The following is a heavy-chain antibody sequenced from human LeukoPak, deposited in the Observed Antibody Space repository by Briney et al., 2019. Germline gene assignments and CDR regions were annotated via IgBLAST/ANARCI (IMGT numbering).Heavy chain of an antibody. Sequence: SSETLSLTCAVYGGSLSGYYWSWIRQPPGKGLEWIGKINHSGSTNYNPSLKSRVTISVDTPKNQFSLKLSSVTATDTAVYFCARLRFDFWSGYTHPYFDYCGQGTLVTVSS. CDR2: INHSGST. CDR3: ARLRFDFWSGYTHPYFDY. J-gene: IGHJ4*02. CDR1: GGSLSGYY. D-gene: IGHD3-3*01. V-gene: IGHV4-34*01.